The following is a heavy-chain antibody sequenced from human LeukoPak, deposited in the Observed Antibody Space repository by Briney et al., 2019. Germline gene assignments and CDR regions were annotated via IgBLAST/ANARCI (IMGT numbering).Heavy chain of an antibody. J-gene: IGHJ4*02. CDR3: VRAFGNSSGWDVNYLDY. CDR2: IYHSGST. CDR1: GGSISRSNW. V-gene: IGHV4-4*02. Sequence: SETLTLTCAVFGGSISRSNWWTWVRQPPGKGLEWIGEIYHSGSTNYNPSLKSRVTISVDKSKNQFSLKLSSVTAADTAVYYCVRAFGNSSGWDVNYLDYWGQGILVTVSS. D-gene: IGHD6-19*01.